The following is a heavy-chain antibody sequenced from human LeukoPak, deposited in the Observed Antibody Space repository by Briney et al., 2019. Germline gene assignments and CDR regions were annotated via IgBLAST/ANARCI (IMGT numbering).Heavy chain of an antibody. D-gene: IGHD2-2*01. Sequence: SETLSLTCTVSGGSISSGDYYWSWIRQPPGKGLEWIGYVYNSGSTYYNPSLKSRVTISVDTSKNQFSLKLSSVTAADTAVYYCARQGYCSGTSCYAGGDWFDPWGQGTLVTVSS. J-gene: IGHJ5*02. CDR1: GGSISSGDYY. CDR2: VYNSGST. V-gene: IGHV4-30-4*01. CDR3: ARQGYCSGTSCYAGGDWFDP.